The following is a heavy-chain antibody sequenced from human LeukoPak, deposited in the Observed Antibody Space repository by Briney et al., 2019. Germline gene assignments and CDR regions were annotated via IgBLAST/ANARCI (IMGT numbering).Heavy chain of an antibody. CDR2: SSGSTT. V-gene: IGHV3-53*01. CDR3: TRDSSYGDYSTAFDY. D-gene: IGHD4-17*01. J-gene: IGHJ4*02. CDR1: GFTFINAW. Sequence: GGSPRLSCGGSGFTFINAWMSWVRQAPGKGLEWVSSSGSTTDYSDSVKGRFTISRDNSKNTLYLQMNSLRADDTAVYYCTRDSSYGDYSTAFDYWGQGALVTVSS.